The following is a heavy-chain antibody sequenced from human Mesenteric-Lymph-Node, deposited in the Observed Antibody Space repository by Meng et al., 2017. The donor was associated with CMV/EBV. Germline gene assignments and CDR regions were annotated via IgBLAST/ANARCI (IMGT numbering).Heavy chain of an antibody. CDR1: GFTVSSNY. CDR2: ISGSGGST. CDR3: ASPTDGYCSSTSCYWGAFDI. J-gene: IGHJ3*02. D-gene: IGHD2-2*01. V-gene: IGHV3-23*01. Sequence: GGSLRLSCAASGFTVSSNYMSWVRQAPGKGLEWVSAISGSGGSTYYADSVKGRFTISRDNSKNTLYLQMNSLRAEDTAVYYCASPTDGYCSSTSCYWGAFDIWGQGTMVTVSS.